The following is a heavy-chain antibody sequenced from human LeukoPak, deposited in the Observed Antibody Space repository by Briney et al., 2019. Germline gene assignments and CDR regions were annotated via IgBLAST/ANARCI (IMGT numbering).Heavy chain of an antibody. V-gene: IGHV3-30-3*01. CDR3: ARVSFEYYYGSGSSSSFDY. J-gene: IGHJ4*02. CDR1: GFTFSSYA. Sequence: PGRSLRLSCAASGFTFSSYAMHWVRQAPGKGLEWVAVISYDGSNKYYADSVKGRFTISRDNSKNTLYLQMNSLRAGDTAVYYCARVSFEYYYGSGSSSSFDYWGQGTLVTVSS. CDR2: ISYDGSNK. D-gene: IGHD3-10*01.